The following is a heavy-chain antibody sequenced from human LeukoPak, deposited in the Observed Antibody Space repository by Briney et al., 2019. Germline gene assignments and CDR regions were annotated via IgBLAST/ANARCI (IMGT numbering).Heavy chain of an antibody. CDR3: ARDHCDDAACYPFDR. V-gene: IGHV4-4*07. Sequence: SETLSLTCNVSGASFNYYYWSWIRQPAGKGLEWIGRVYLGGSTNYNPSLKSRVMMSLDKANNQFSLRLSSVTAADTAIYYCARDHCDDAACYPFDRWGQGTLVAVSS. CDR1: GASFNYYY. D-gene: IGHD2-21*01. J-gene: IGHJ4*02. CDR2: VYLGGST.